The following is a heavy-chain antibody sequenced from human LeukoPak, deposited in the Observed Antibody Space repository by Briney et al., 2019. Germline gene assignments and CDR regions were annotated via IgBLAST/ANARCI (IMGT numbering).Heavy chain of an antibody. D-gene: IGHD2-21*01. J-gene: IGHJ4*02. V-gene: IGHV4-4*02. CDR2: VAHHGKT. CDR1: RGSINNANW. CDR3: TRTNRDWVPSDY. Sequence: PSGTLSLTCAVCRGSINNANWWSWVRQPPGKGLEWIAEVAHHGKTNYNPSLESRVTVSLDKSKSQFSLNLTSVTAADTAVYFCTRTNRDWVPSDYWGQGTLVTVSS.